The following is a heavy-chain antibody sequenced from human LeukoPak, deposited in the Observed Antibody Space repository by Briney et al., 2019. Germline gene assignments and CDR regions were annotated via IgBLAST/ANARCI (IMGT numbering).Heavy chain of an antibody. CDR3: VKGRISEDGLDF. CDR2: ISSSGNT. CDR1: GFTFSRSA. D-gene: IGHD6-13*01. V-gene: IGHV3-23*01. Sequence: GGSLRLSCAASGFTFSRSAMTWVRQTPGKGLDWVSSISSSGNTYYADSVKGRFTISRDNSKNMLYLQMNSLGAEDTAVYYCVKGRISEDGLDFWGQGTLVTVSS. J-gene: IGHJ4*02.